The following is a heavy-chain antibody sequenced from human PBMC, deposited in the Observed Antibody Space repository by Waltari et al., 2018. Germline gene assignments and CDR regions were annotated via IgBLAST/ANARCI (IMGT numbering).Heavy chain of an antibody. CDR2: IIPSVGRA. Sequence: QVQLVQSGAEVKKPGSSVKVSCKASGGTFSSYAISWVRQAPGQGLEWMGGIIPSVGRAKYEKKVKGRVTMTAEKSTSTAYMELSSLRAEDTAVYYWARGDPNSAFDYWGQGTLVTVSS. CDR1: GGTFSSYA. V-gene: IGHV1-69*10. J-gene: IGHJ4*02. D-gene: IGHD7-27*01. CDR3: ARGDPNSAFDY.